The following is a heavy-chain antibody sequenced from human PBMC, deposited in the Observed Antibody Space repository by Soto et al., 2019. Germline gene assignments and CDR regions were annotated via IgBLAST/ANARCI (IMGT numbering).Heavy chain of an antibody. CDR1: GGTFSSCA. CDR3: AGDFGSVGGDRWFDP. D-gene: IGHD5-12*01. V-gene: IGHV1-69*13. Sequence: ASVKVSCKASGGTFSSCAISWVRQAPGQGLEWMGGIIPIFGTANYAQKFQGRVTITADESTSTAYMELSSLRSEDTAVYYCAGDFGSVGGDRWFDPWGQGTLVTVSS. CDR2: IIPIFGTA. J-gene: IGHJ5*02.